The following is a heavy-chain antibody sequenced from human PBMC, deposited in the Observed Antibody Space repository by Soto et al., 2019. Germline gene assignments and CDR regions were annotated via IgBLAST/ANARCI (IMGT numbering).Heavy chain of an antibody. D-gene: IGHD1-1*01. V-gene: IGHV4-34*01. CDR2: INHSGRT. Sequence: SESLSITCAVSAWSFSVYYWGWIRQHPGKGLEWIGEINHSGRTNYNPSLKSRVTISVDTSKNQFSLKLSSVISAYTSVYCRARANNTLDFWGQGTLVTVSS. CDR3: ARANNTLDF. CDR1: AWSFSVYY. J-gene: IGHJ4*02.